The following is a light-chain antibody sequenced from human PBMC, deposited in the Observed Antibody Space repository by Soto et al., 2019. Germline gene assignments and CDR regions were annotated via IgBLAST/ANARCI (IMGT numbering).Light chain of an antibody. CDR2: EVT. J-gene: IGLJ1*01. V-gene: IGLV2-14*01. CDR3: SSYTSRSTLYV. CDR1: SSDIGGYNY. Sequence: QSALTQPASVSGSPGQSITVYCTGTSSDIGGYNYVSWYQQHPGKAPKLMVYEVTNRPSGVSDRFSGSTSGNTASLTISGLQADDEGYYYCSSYTSRSTLYVFGTGTKVTVL.